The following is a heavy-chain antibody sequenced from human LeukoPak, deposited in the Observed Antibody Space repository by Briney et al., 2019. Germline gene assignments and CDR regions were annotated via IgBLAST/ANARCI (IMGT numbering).Heavy chain of an antibody. Sequence: SETLSLTCTVPGGSISSYYWSWIRQPPGKGLEWIGYIYYSGSTNYNPSLKSRVTISVDTSKNQFSLKLSSVTAADTAVYYCARGVVVVTAIVPDAFDIWGQGTMVTVSS. D-gene: IGHD2-21*02. CDR1: GGSISSYY. CDR2: IYYSGST. J-gene: IGHJ3*02. CDR3: ARGVVVVTAIVPDAFDI. V-gene: IGHV4-59*01.